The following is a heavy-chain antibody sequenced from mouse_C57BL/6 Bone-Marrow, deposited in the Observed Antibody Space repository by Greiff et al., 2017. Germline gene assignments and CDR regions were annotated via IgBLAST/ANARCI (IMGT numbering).Heavy chain of an antibody. Sequence: LQQSGAELVRPGASVKMSCKASGYTFTSYNMHWVKQTPGQGLEWIGAIYPGNGDTSSNQQFKGKATLTVDKSSSTAYMQLSSLTSEDSAVYFCARRYFDYWGQGTTLTVSS. CDR1: GYTFTSYN. CDR2: IYPGNGDT. CDR3: ARRYFDY. V-gene: IGHV1-12*01. J-gene: IGHJ2*01.